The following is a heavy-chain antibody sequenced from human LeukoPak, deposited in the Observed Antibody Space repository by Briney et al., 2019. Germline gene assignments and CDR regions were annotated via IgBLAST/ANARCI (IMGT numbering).Heavy chain of an antibody. CDR1: GFTFSSYS. V-gene: IGHV3-21*01. J-gene: IGHJ4*02. CDR3: ARRAVAGPFDY. Sequence: PGRSLRLSCAASGFTFSSYSMNWVRQAPGKGLEWVSSISSSSSYIYYADSVKGRFTISRDNAKNSLYLQMNSLRAEDTAVYYCARRAVAGPFDYWGQGTLVTVSS. CDR2: ISSSSSYI. D-gene: IGHD6-19*01.